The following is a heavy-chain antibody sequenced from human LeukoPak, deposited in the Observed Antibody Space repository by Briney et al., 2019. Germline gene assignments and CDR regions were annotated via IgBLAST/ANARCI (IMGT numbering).Heavy chain of an antibody. D-gene: IGHD4-17*01. CDR1: GFMFSRYT. J-gene: IGHJ4*02. V-gene: IGHV3-48*04. CDR2: ISGSGTTI. Sequence: GGSLRLSCAASGFMFSRYTMDWVRQAPGKGLEWLSYISGSGTTIYYADSVKGRFTISRDNAKNSLYLQMDSLRAEDTAVYYCARGVYVAYGFDYWGQGALVTVSS. CDR3: ARGVYVAYGFDY.